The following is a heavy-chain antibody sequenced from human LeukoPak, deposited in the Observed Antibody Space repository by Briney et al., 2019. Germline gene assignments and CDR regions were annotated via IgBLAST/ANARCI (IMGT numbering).Heavy chain of an antibody. CDR1: RYTFTDYY. CDR2: INPNSGGT. J-gene: IGHJ5*02. Sequence: ASVKVSCKASRYTFTDYYMHWVRQAPGQGLEWMGWINPNSGGTNYAPKFQGRVTMTRDTSISTAYMELSRLRSDDTAVYYCARGGWSLGYCSSSSCLDWFDPWGQGTLVTVSS. CDR3: ARGGWSLGYCSSSSCLDWFDP. V-gene: IGHV1-2*02. D-gene: IGHD2-2*01.